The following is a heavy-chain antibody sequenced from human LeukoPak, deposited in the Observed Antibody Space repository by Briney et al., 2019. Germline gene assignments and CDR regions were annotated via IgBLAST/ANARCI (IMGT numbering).Heavy chain of an antibody. Sequence: SETLPLTCTVCGGSISSSSYYWGGIRQPPGKGQEGIGSIYYNGSTFYNPSLKGRVTISVDTSKNHFSLNLNSLTAADTAVYYCARDRRDITGVMPGLGDYWGQGTLVTVSS. CDR1: GGSISSSSYY. CDR2: IYYNGST. D-gene: IGHD1-20*01. J-gene: IGHJ4*02. CDR3: ARDRRDITGVMPGLGDY. V-gene: IGHV4-39*07.